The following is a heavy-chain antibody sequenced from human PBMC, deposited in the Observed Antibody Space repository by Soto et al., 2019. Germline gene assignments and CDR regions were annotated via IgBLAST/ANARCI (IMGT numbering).Heavy chain of an antibody. CDR1: GFTFSSYA. D-gene: IGHD3-3*01. V-gene: IGHV3-23*01. Sequence: PGGSLRLSCAASGFTFSSYAMSWVRQAAGKGLEWVSAISGSGGSTYYADSVKGRFTISRDNSKNTLYLQMNSLRAEDTAVYYCAKVWSGYLDYYYYGMDVWGQGTTVTVSS. J-gene: IGHJ6*02. CDR3: AKVWSGYLDYYYYGMDV. CDR2: ISGSGGST.